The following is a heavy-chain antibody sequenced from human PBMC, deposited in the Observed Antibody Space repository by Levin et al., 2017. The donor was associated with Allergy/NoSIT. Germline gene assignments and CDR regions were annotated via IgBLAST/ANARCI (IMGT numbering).Heavy chain of an antibody. D-gene: IGHD3-22*01. CDR1: GGSISSYY. CDR3: ARDPRYDSSGYYYFDY. J-gene: IGHJ4*02. CDR2: IYYSGST. V-gene: IGHV4-59*01. Sequence: SETLSLTCTVSGGSISSYYWSWIRQPPGKGLEWIGYIYYSGSTNYNPSLKSRVTISVDTSKNQFSLKLSSVTAADTAVYYCARDPRYDSSGYYYFDYWGQGTLVTVSS.